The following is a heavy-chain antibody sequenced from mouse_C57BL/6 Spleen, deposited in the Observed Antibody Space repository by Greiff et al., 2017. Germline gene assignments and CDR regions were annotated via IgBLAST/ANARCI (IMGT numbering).Heavy chain of an antibody. V-gene: IGHV2-5*01. J-gene: IGHJ4*01. CDR2: IWRGGST. Sequence: QVQLKESGPGLMQPSQSLSITCTVSGFSLTSYGVHWVRQSPGKGLEWLGVIWRGGSTDYNAAFMSRLSITKDNTKSQVFFKMNSLQADDTAIYYCAKGTVVAGYYAMDYWGQGTSVTVSS. CDR3: AKGTVVAGYYAMDY. CDR1: GFSLTSYG. D-gene: IGHD1-1*01.